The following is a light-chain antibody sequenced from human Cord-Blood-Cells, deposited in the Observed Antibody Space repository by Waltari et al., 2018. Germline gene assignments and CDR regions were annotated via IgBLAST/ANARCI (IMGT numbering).Light chain of an antibody. CDR1: QSVSSY. CDR2: DAS. Sequence: IVLTQSPATLSLSPGERATLSCRASQSVSSYLAWYQQKPGQAPRLLIYDASSRATGIQGRVRGSGSATDFTLTISSLVPEDVAVYYCQQRSNWLTFGGGTKVGIK. V-gene: IGKV3-11*01. CDR3: QQRSNWLT. J-gene: IGKJ4*01.